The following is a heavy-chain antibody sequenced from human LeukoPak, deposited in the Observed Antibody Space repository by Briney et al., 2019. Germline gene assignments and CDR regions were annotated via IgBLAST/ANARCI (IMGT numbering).Heavy chain of an antibody. CDR1: GFIFSSYE. Sequence: PGGSLRLSCAVSGFIFSSYEMNWVRQAPGRGREWVSYISSSGSTVYYADSVKGRFTISRDNAKNSLFLQMNSLRAEDTAVYYCARLGVTRPGYWGQGTLVTVSS. D-gene: IGHD3-3*01. V-gene: IGHV3-48*03. J-gene: IGHJ4*02. CDR3: ARLGVTRPGY. CDR2: ISSSGSTV.